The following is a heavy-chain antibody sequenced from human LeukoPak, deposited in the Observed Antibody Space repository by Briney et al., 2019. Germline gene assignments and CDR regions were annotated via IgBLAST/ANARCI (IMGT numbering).Heavy chain of an antibody. J-gene: IGHJ5*02. V-gene: IGHV3-23*01. Sequence: GGSLRLSCAASGFTFSSYAMSWVRQAPVKGLEWVSAISGSGGSTYYADSVKGRFTISRDNSKNTLYLQMNSLRAEDTAVYYCAKSPLYCSSTSCYELSWFDPWGQGTLVTVSS. CDR2: ISGSGGST. CDR3: AKSPLYCSSTSCYELSWFDP. CDR1: GFTFSSYA. D-gene: IGHD2-2*01.